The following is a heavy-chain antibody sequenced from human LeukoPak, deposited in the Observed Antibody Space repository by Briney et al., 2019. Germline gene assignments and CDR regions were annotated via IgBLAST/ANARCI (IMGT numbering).Heavy chain of an antibody. CDR3: ARDQLVLPRGISGY. Sequence: ASVKVSCKASGGTFSSYAISWVRQAPGQGLEWMGWIAVYNGNTNYAQKFQGRLTMTTDTSTSTAYMELRSLRSDDTALYYCARDQLVLPRGISGYWGQGTLVTVSS. CDR1: GGTFSSYA. CDR2: IAVYNGNT. V-gene: IGHV1-18*01. D-gene: IGHD1-14*01. J-gene: IGHJ4*02.